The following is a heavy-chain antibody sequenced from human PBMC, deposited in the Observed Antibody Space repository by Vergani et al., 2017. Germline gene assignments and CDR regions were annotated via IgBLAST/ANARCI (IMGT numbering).Heavy chain of an antibody. D-gene: IGHD3-10*01. V-gene: IGHV1-69*01. Sequence: QVQLVQSGAEVKKPGASVKVSCKASGYTFTGYYMHWVRQAPGQGLEWMGGIIPIFGTANYAQKFQGRVTITADESTSTAYMELSSLRSEDTAVYYCARDGEAGYYGSDDYWGQGTLVTVSS. CDR2: IIPIFGTA. J-gene: IGHJ4*02. CDR3: ARDGEAGYYGSDDY. CDR1: GYTFTGYY.